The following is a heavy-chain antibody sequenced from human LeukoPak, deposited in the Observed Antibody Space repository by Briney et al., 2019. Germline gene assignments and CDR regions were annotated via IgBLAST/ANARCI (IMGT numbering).Heavy chain of an antibody. Sequence: EASVKVSCKASGGTFSSYAISWVRQAPGQGLEWMGGIIPIFGTANYAQKFQGRVTITTDESTSTAYMELSSLRSEDTAVYYCARVPLHYYYYMDVWGKGTTVTVSS. J-gene: IGHJ6*03. CDR3: ARVPLHYYYYMDV. V-gene: IGHV1-69*05. CDR1: GGTFSSYA. CDR2: IIPIFGTA.